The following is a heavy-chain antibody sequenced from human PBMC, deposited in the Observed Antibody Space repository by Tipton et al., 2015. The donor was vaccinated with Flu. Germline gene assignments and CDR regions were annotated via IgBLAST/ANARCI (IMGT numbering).Heavy chain of an antibody. V-gene: IGHV3-21*01. CDR1: GFTFSSYS. CDR3: GRDRGAGTTIFGLIDF. D-gene: IGHD3/OR15-3a*01. J-gene: IGHJ4*02. CDR2: ISGSSGFR. Sequence: SLRLSCGASGFTFSSYSMTWVRQAPGKGLEWVSSISGSSGFRHYSDSVEGRFTISRDNARKLVYLQMNSLRAEDTGVYYCGRDRGAGTTIFGLIDFWGQGALVTVSS.